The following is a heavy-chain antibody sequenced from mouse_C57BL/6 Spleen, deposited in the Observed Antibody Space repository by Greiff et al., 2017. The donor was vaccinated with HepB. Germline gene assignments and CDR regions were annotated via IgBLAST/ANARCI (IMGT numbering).Heavy chain of an antibody. D-gene: IGHD1-1*01. CDR1: GYTFTSYW. J-gene: IGHJ3*01. V-gene: IGHV1-61*01. CDR3: AREGLLRWFAY. CDR2: IYPSDSET. Sequence: QVQLQQPGAELVRPGSSVKLSCKASGYTFTSYWMDWVKQRPGQGLEWIGNIYPSDSETHYNQKFKDKATLTVDKSSSTAYMQLSSLTSEDSAVYYCAREGLLRWFAYWGQGTLVTVSA.